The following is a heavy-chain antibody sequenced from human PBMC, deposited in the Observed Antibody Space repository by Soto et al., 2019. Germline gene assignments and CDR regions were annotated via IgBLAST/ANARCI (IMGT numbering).Heavy chain of an antibody. V-gene: IGHV3-21*01. CDR1: GFTFSSYS. D-gene: IGHD3-3*01. J-gene: IGHJ5*02. CDR3: ARPYADFWTPSNWFDP. Sequence: GGSLRLSCAASGFTFSSYSMNWVRQAPGKGLEWVSSISSSSSYIYYADSVKGRFTISRDNAKNSLYLQMNSLRAEDTAVYYCARPYADFWTPSNWFDPWGQGTMVTVSS. CDR2: ISSSSSYI.